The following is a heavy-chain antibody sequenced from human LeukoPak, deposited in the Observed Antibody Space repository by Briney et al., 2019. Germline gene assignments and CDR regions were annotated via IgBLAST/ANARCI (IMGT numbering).Heavy chain of an antibody. CDR3: ARGAIFGVTPRGYGMDV. CDR1: GYTFAIYD. J-gene: IGHJ6*02. CDR2: MNPNSGGT. V-gene: IGHV1-8*01. Sequence: ASVTVSCKASGYTFAIYDINWVRQAPGQGLEWVGWMNPNSGGTVYAQKFQGRVSMTRDTSIGTLYMELNSLRSEDTAVYYCARGAIFGVTPRGYGMDVWGQGTTVTVSS. D-gene: IGHD3-3*01.